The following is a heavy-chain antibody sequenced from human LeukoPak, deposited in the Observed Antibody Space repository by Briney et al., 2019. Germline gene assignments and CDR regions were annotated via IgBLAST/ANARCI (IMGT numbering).Heavy chain of an antibody. CDR1: GGSISSYY. Sequence: SETLSLTCTVSGGSISSYYWSWIRQPPGKGLEWIGYIYYSGSTNYNPSLKSRATISVDTSKNQFSLKLSSVTAADTAVYYCARATPMITFGGVIVSDAFDIWGQGTMVTVSS. CDR2: IYYSGST. D-gene: IGHD3-16*02. J-gene: IGHJ3*02. V-gene: IGHV4-59*01. CDR3: ARATPMITFGGVIVSDAFDI.